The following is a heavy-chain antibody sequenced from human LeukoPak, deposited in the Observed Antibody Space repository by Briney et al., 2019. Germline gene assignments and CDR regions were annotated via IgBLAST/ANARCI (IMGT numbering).Heavy chain of an antibody. V-gene: IGHV4-38-2*02. CDR3: ARGRGDYYPLFDWFDP. J-gene: IGHJ5*02. D-gene: IGHD4-17*01. CDR2: IYHSGST. CDR1: GYSISSGYY. Sequence: SETLSLTCTVSGYSISSGYYWGWIRQPPGKGLEWIGSIYHSGSTYYNPSLKSRVTISVDTSKNQFSLKLSSVTAADTAVYYCARGRGDYYPLFDWFDPWGQGTLVTVSS.